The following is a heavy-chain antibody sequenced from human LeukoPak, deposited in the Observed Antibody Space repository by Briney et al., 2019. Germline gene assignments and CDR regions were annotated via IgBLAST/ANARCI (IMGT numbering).Heavy chain of an antibody. CDR3: ATFPTITVIVGGVFDY. CDR2: INTDGSST. D-gene: IGHD3-22*01. CDR1: GFTFSSYW. Sequence: PGGSLRLSCAASGFTFSSYWMHWVPQAPGKGLVWVSHINTDGSSTSYADSVKGRFTISRDNAKNTLYLQMNSLRVEDTAVYYCATFPTITVIVGGVFDYWGQGTLVTVSS. V-gene: IGHV3-74*01. J-gene: IGHJ4*02.